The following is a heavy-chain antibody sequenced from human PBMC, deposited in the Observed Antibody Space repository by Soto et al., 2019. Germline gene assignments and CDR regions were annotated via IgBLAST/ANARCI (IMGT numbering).Heavy chain of an antibody. D-gene: IGHD3-22*01. Sequence: PGGSLRLSCAASGFTFDDYAMHWVRQVPGKGLEWVSGISWNSGLIDYADSVKGRFTISRDNAKNSLYLQMNSLRSEDTALYYCAKAYNYYESSGYFDHWGQGPLVTVS. CDR2: ISWNSGLI. CDR1: GFTFDDYA. J-gene: IGHJ4*02. V-gene: IGHV3-9*01. CDR3: AKAYNYYESSGYFDH.